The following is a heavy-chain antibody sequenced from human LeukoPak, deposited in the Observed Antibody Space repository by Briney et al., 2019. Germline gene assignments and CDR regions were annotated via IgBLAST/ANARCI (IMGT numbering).Heavy chain of an antibody. J-gene: IGHJ4*02. CDR3: ARARYYYDSSGFPGY. Sequence: ASVRVSCKASGYTFTGYYMHWVRQAPGQGLEWMGWINPNSGGTSYAQKFQGRVTMTRDTSISTAYMELSRLRSDDTAVYYCARARYYYDSSGFPGYWGQGTLVTVSS. CDR2: INPNSGGT. D-gene: IGHD3-22*01. V-gene: IGHV1-2*02. CDR1: GYTFTGYY.